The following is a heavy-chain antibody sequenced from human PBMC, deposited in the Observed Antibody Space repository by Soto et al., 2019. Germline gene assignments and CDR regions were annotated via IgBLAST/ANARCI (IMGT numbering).Heavy chain of an antibody. V-gene: IGHV1-69*13. J-gene: IGHJ5*02. CDR3: ARRYCSGGSCYSSDNWFDP. CDR2: IIPIFGTA. D-gene: IGHD2-15*01. Sequence: SVKVSCKASGGTFSSYAISWVRQAPGQGLEWMGGIIPIFGTANYAQKFQGRVTITADESTSTAYMELSSLRSEDTAVYYCARRYCSGGSCYSSDNWFDPWGQGTXVTVSS. CDR1: GGTFSSYA.